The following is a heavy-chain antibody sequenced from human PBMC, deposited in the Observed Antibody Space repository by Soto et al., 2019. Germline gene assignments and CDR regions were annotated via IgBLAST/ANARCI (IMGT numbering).Heavy chain of an antibody. CDR1: GYTFTGYY. CDR3: AISIYCSSTSCDYYYGMVA. V-gene: IGHV1-2*04. CDR2: INPNSGGT. Sequence: QVQLVQSGAEVKKPGASVKVSCKASGYTFTGYYMHWVRQAPGRGLEWMGWINPNSGGTNYAQKFQGWLTMIRHRTIRTAYMELRRLRSDATAVYYCAISIYCSSTSCDYYYGMVAWGQGTTVTVSS. J-gene: IGHJ6*02. D-gene: IGHD2-2*01.